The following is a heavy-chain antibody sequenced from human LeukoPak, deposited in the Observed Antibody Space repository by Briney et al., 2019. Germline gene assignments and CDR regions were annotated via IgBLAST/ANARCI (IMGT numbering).Heavy chain of an antibody. Sequence: SETLSLTCSVSGGSISSYYWSWIRQPPGKGLEWIGYIYYSGSTDYNPSLKSRVTISVDTSKNQFSLRLSSVTAANTAVYYCARVTGYIVEDYFDYWGQGTLVTVSS. J-gene: IGHJ4*02. CDR2: IYYSGST. D-gene: IGHD3-22*01. CDR1: GGSISSYY. V-gene: IGHV4-59*01. CDR3: ARVTGYIVEDYFDY.